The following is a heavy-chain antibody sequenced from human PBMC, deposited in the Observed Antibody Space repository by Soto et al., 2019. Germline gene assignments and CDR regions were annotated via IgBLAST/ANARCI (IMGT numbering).Heavy chain of an antibody. CDR3: TKVLYDGTDYRRAFVDY. Sequence: GGSLRLSCAASGFTFSSYAMSWVRQAPGKGLEWVSAISSSGGSTYYADSVKGRFTISRDNSKNTRYLQMNSLIAEDKAVYYCTKVLYDGTDYRRAFVDYWGQGTLVTVSS. CDR1: GFTFSSYA. D-gene: IGHD3-3*02. J-gene: IGHJ4*02. CDR2: ISSSGGST. V-gene: IGHV3-23*01.